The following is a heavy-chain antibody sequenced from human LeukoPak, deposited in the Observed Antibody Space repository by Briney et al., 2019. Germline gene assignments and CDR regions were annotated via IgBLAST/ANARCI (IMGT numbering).Heavy chain of an antibody. CDR2: INRDGSRT. CDR1: GFAFSTYW. V-gene: IGHV3-74*01. D-gene: IGHD2-2*01. J-gene: IGHJ4*02. CDR3: ARDEGSEVPTIRGFDF. Sequence: PGGSLRLSCAASGFAFSTYWIHWVRQAPGKGLVWVSSINRDGSRTYYADSVKGRFTISRDNAKNTLYLQMNSLRAEDTAVFYCARDEGSEVPTIRGFDFWGQGTLVTVSP.